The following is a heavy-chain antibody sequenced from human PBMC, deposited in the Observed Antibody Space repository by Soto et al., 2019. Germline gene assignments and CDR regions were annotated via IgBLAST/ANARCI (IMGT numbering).Heavy chain of an antibody. D-gene: IGHD2-15*01. CDR2: IIPIFGTA. J-gene: IGHJ5*02. Sequence: QVQLVQSGAEVKKPGSSVKVSCKASGGTFSSYAISWVRQAPGQGLEWMGGIIPIFGTANYAQKFQGRVTITPHESTRTAYMELSRLRSEDTAVYYCARALPHCSGGSCYSGDRFDPWGQGTLVTVSS. CDR3: ARALPHCSGGSCYSGDRFDP. CDR1: GGTFSSYA. V-gene: IGHV1-69*05.